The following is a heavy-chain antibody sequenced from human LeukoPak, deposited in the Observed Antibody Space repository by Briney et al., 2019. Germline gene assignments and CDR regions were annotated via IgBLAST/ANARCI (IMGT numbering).Heavy chain of an antibody. J-gene: IGHJ4*02. CDR2: INPSGGST. Sequence: ASVKVSSKASGYTFTSYYMHLVRQAPGQGLEWMGIINPSGGSTSYAQKFQGRVTMTRDTSTSTVYMELSSLRSEDTAVYYCARDLDCGGDCYPNWGQGTLVTVSS. CDR3: ARDLDCGGDCYPN. CDR1: GYTFTSYY. V-gene: IGHV1-46*01. D-gene: IGHD2-21*02.